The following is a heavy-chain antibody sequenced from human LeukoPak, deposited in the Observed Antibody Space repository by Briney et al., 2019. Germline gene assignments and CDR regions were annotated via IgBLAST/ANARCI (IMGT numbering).Heavy chain of an antibody. CDR2: IYYTGST. V-gene: IGHV4-39*07. D-gene: IGHD3-10*01. Sequence: PSETLSLTCTVSGGSISSTSYYWGWIRQPPGKGLEWIGNIYYTGSTNYNPSLKSRVTISVDTSKNQFSLKLSSVTAADTAVYYCARVITNRFDPWGQGTLVTVSS. CDR3: ARVITNRFDP. CDR1: GGSISSTSYY. J-gene: IGHJ5*02.